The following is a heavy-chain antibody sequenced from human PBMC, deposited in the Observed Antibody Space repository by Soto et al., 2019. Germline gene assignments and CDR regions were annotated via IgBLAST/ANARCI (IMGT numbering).Heavy chain of an antibody. V-gene: IGHV3-30*18. Sequence: GGSLRLSCAASGFTFSSYGMHWVRQAPGKGLEWVAVISYDGSNKYYAYSVKGRFTISRDNSKNTLYLQMNSLRAEDTAVYYCAKDRADIVVVPAATYYYYGMDVWGQGTTVTVSS. D-gene: IGHD2-2*01. CDR3: AKDRADIVVVPAATYYYYGMDV. CDR2: ISYDGSNK. J-gene: IGHJ6*02. CDR1: GFTFSSYG.